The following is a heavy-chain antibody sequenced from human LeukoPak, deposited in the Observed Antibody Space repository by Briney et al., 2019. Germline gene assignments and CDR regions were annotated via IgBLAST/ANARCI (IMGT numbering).Heavy chain of an antibody. Sequence: GGSLRLSCAASGFTFSSYAMSRVRQAPGKGLEWVSAISGGGGNTYYADSVKGRFTISRDNSKNTLYLQMNSLRAEDTAVYYCAKDREYSSGWYPFDYWGQGTLVTVSS. J-gene: IGHJ4*02. CDR2: ISGGGGNT. CDR3: AKDREYSSGWYPFDY. V-gene: IGHV3-23*01. CDR1: GFTFSSYA. D-gene: IGHD6-19*01.